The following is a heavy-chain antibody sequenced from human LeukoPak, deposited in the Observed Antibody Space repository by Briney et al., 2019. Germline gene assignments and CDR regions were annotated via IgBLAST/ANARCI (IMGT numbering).Heavy chain of an antibody. CDR1: GGSISSNNW. V-gene: IGHV4-4*02. J-gene: IGHJ6*03. D-gene: IGHD6-6*01. Sequence: SETLSLTCAVSGGSISSNNWWRWVRQPPGKGLEWIGEIYHSGSTNYNPSLKSRVTISVDTSKNQFSLKLSSVTAGDTAVYYCARIGSKYSSSLVLHYYYYYMDVWGKGTTVTVSS. CDR2: IYHSGST. CDR3: ARIGSKYSSSLVLHYYYYYMDV.